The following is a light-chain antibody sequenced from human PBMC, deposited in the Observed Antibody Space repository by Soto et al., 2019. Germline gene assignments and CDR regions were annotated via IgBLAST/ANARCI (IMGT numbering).Light chain of an antibody. J-gene: IGLJ2*01. V-gene: IGLV2-14*01. CDR3: SSYGGSNNYVL. CDR2: GVT. CDR1: SSDVGAYYS. Sequence: QSALTQPASVSGSPGQSITISCTGTSSDVGAYYSVSWYQHHPGKAPKLIIYGVTNRPSGVSNRFSGSKSGNTASLTVSGLQAEDEADYYCSSYGGSNNYVLFGGGTQLTVL.